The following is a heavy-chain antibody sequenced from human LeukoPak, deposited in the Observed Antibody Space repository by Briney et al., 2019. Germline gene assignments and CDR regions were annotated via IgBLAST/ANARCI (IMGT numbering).Heavy chain of an antibody. D-gene: IGHD3-10*01. J-gene: IGHJ4*02. CDR3: AKASSPYYGSGSYALYDY. Sequence: PGRSLRLSCAASGFTFDDYAMHWVRQAPGKGLEWVSGISWNSGSIGYADSVKGRFTISRGNAKNSLYLQMNSLRAEDMALYYCAKASSPYYGSGSYALYDYWGQGTLVTVSS. CDR2: ISWNSGSI. CDR1: GFTFDDYA. V-gene: IGHV3-9*03.